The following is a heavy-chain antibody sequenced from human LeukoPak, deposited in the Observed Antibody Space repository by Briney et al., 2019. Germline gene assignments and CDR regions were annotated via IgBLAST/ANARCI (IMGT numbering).Heavy chain of an antibody. CDR1: GGSISSYY. CDR3: ARDPGRGGSGGPYYYYYYMDV. J-gene: IGHJ6*03. Sequence: SETLSLTCTVSGGSISSYYWSWIRQPAGKGLEWIGRIYTSGSTNYNPSLKSRVTMSVDTSKNQFSLKLSSVTAADTAVYYCARDPGRGGSGGPYYYYYYMDVWGKGTTVTISS. V-gene: IGHV4-4*07. CDR2: IYTSGST. D-gene: IGHD3-10*01.